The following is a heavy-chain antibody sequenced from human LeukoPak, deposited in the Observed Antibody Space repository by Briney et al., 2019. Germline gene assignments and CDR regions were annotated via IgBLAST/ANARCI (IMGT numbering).Heavy chain of an antibody. CDR1: GGSISSCY. J-gene: IGHJ3*02. V-gene: IGHV4-4*07. CDR3: ARDPQWELLGGAFDI. D-gene: IGHD1-26*01. Sequence: SETLSLTCTVSGGSISSCYWNWIRQPAGKGLEWIGRIYTSGSTNYNPSLKSRVTMSVDTSKNQFSLKLSSVTAADTAVYYCARDPQWELLGGAFDIWGQGTMVTVSS. CDR2: IYTSGST.